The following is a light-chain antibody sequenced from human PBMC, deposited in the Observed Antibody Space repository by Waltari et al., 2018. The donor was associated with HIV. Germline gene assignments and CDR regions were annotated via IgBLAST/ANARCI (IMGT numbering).Light chain of an antibody. V-gene: IGKV1-5*03. CDR1: QSISTW. CDR3: QQYNSYPYT. Sequence: DIQMTQSPSTLSASVGARVTITCPASQSISTWLAWYQQKPGRAPEVLTYTASNLESGVPSRFSGSGSGTEFTLTISSLQPDDFVTYDCQQYNSYPYTFGQGTRLEIK. CDR2: TAS. J-gene: IGKJ2*01.